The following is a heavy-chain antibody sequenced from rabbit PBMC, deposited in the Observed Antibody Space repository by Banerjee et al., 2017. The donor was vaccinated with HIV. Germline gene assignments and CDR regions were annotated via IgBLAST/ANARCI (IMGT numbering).Heavy chain of an antibody. J-gene: IGHJ4*01. D-gene: IGHD7-1*01. CDR2: IYAGKGRT. CDR3: ARDSGSTGDGYNWVL. V-gene: IGHV1S7*01. Sequence: LLEASGGGLVTLGGPLTLSCKSSGFDISSYHMSWVRQAPGKGLEWIGIIYAGKGRTSYASWVNGRFTITSDNAQNTVDLQMNSLTAADPATYFCARDSGSTGDGYNWVLWGQGTLVTVS. CDR1: GFDISSYH.